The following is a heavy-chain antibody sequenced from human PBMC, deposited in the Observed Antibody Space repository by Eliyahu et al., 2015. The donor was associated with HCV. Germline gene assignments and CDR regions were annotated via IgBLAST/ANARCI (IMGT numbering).Heavy chain of an antibody. D-gene: IGHD4-23*01. Sequence: EVQLVESGGGLVQPGRSLRLSCAVSGFTFDDYAMHWVRQAPGKGLEWVSGISWNSGSIGYADSVKGRFTISRDNAKNSLYLQMSSLRAEDTALYYCAKDYSGGNSGGMDVWGQGTTVTVSS. CDR2: ISWNSGSI. V-gene: IGHV3-9*01. CDR1: GFTFDDYA. CDR3: AKDYSGGNSGGMDV. J-gene: IGHJ6*02.